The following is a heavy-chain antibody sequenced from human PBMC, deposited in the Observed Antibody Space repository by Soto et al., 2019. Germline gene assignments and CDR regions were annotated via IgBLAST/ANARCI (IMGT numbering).Heavy chain of an antibody. CDR2: IYTSGST. J-gene: IGHJ2*01. CDR1: CGSIISYY. V-gene: IGHV4-4*07. Sequence: SETLSLTCTFSCGSIISYYWSWIRQPAGKGMEWIGRIYTSGSTNYNPSLKSRVTMSVDTSKNQFSLKLSSVTAADTAAYYCARSPKGRITMIVRSWYFDLWGRGTLVTVSS. CDR3: ARSPKGRITMIVRSWYFDL. D-gene: IGHD3-22*01.